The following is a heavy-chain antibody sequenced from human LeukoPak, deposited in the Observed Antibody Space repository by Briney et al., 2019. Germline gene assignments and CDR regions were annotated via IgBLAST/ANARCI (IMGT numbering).Heavy chain of an antibody. V-gene: IGHV3-23*01. CDR3: AKDRYCSSTNCPYDY. CDR2: ISVSDDST. CDR1: GFTSSDYT. D-gene: IGHD2-2*01. J-gene: IGHJ4*02. Sequence: GGSLRLSCAASGFTSSDYTMNWVRQAPGKGLEWVSGISVSDDSTYYADSVKGRFTMFRDNSNNMLYLQMNSLRAVDTAVYYCAKDRYCSSTNCPYDYWGQGTLVTVSS.